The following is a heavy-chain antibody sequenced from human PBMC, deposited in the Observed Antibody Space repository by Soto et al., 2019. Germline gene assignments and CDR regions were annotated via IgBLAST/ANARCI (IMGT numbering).Heavy chain of an antibody. V-gene: IGHV4-30-2*01. CDR1: GGSISSGGYS. CDR3: ARVFLDSGYDWGIDY. CDR2: IYHSGST. D-gene: IGHD5-12*01. Sequence: ILSLTCAVSGGSISSGGYSWSWIRQPPGKGLEWIGYIYHSGSTYYNPSLKSRVTISVDRSKNQFSLKLSSVTAADTAVYYCARVFLDSGYDWGIDYWGQGTLVTAPQ. J-gene: IGHJ4*02.